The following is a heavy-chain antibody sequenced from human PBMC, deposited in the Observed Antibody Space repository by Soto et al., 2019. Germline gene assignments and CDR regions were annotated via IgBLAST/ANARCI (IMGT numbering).Heavy chain of an antibody. CDR3: AKDFTPSIAVGGGYYYYMDV. CDR1: GFTFSSYG. Sequence: GGSLRLSCAASGFTFSSYGMHWVRQAPGKGLEWVAVISYDGSNKYYADSVKGRFTISRDNSKNTLYLQMNSLRAEDTAVYYCAKDFTPSIAVGGGYYYYMDVWGKGTTVTVSS. D-gene: IGHD6-19*01. CDR2: ISYDGSNK. J-gene: IGHJ6*03. V-gene: IGHV3-30*18.